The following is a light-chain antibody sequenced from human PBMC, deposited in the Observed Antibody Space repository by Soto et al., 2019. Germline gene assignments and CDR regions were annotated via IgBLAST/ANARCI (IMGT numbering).Light chain of an antibody. V-gene: IGLV2-23*01. CDR2: EDS. CDR1: SSDVGSYNL. Sequence: QPVLTQPASVSGSPGQSITISCTGTSSDVGSYNLVSWYQQHPGKAPKLMIYEDSERPSGVSDRFSGSKSGNTASLTISGLQAEDEADYYCCSYAGSSTYVFGTGTKLTVL. CDR3: CSYAGSSTYV. J-gene: IGLJ1*01.